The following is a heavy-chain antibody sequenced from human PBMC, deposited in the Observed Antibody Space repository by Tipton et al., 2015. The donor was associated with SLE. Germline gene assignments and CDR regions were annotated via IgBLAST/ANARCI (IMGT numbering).Heavy chain of an antibody. CDR2: TYYMSKWYN. CDR3: AREFLYDGFPV. D-gene: IGHD5-24*01. CDR1: GDSVSRNSAA. V-gene: IGHV6-1*01. J-gene: IGHJ1*01. Sequence: GLVKPSQTLSLTCAISGDSVSRNSAAWNWIRQSQSRGLEWLGRTYYMSKWYNDYAVYVKSRIIINPDTSKNQFSLQLTSVTPEDTAVYYCAREFLYDGFPVWGQGTLVTVSS.